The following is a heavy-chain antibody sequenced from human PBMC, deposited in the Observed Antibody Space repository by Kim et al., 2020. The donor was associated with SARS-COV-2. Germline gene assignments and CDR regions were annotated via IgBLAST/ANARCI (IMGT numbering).Heavy chain of an antibody. D-gene: IGHD4-17*01. J-gene: IGHJ4*02. CDR1: GGSISSSSYY. Sequence: SETLSLTCTVSGGSISSSSYYWGWIRQPPGKGLEWIGSIYYSGSTYYNPSLKSRVTISVDTSKNQFSLKLSSVTAADTAVYYCARQGEATVTSDFDYWGQGTLVTVSS. V-gene: IGHV4-39*01. CDR2: IYYSGST. CDR3: ARQGEATVTSDFDY.